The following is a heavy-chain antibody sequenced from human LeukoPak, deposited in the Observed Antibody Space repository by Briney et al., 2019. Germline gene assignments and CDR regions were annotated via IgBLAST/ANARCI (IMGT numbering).Heavy chain of an antibody. J-gene: IGHJ3*02. CDR1: GGSISSSSYY. Sequence: SETLSLTCTVSGGSISSSSYYWGWIRQPPGKGLEWIGSIYYSGSTYYNPSHKSRVTISVDTSKNQFSLKLSSVTAADTAMYYCAYLFRDAFDIWGQGTMVTVSS. CDR2: IYYSGST. CDR3: AYLFRDAFDI. V-gene: IGHV4-39*07.